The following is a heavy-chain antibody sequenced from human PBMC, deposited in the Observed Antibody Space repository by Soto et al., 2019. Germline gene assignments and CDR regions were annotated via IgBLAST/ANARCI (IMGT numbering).Heavy chain of an antibody. V-gene: IGHV5-10-1*01. D-gene: IGHD3-3*01. CDR1: GYSFTSYW. CDR3: ASGITIPDYYYGMDV. Sequence: PGESLKISCKGSGYSFTSYWISWVRQMPGKGLEWMGRIDPSDSYTNYSPSFQGHVTISADKSISTAYLQWSSLKASDTAMYYCASGITIPDYYYGMDVWGQGTTVTVSS. CDR2: IDPSDSYT. J-gene: IGHJ6*02.